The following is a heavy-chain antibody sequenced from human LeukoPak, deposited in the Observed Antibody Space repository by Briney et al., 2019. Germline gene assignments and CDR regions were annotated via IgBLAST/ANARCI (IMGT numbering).Heavy chain of an antibody. V-gene: IGHV1-24*01. D-gene: IGHD3-9*01. CDR2: FDPEDGET. Sequence: ASVKVSCKVSGYTLTELSMHWVRQAPGKGLEWMGGFDPEDGETIYAQKFQGRVTMTEDTSTDTAYMELSSLRSEDTAVYYCARSDILTGYSYYYYYYGMDVWGQGTTVTVSS. J-gene: IGHJ6*02. CDR1: GYTLTELS. CDR3: ARSDILTGYSYYYYYYGMDV.